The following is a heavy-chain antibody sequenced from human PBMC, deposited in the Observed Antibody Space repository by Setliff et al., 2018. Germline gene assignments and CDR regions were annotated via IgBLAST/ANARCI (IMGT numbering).Heavy chain of an antibody. J-gene: IGHJ5*02. CDR3: ARIGPSNWGIRGYNWLDP. Sequence: VASVKVSCKASGYSLSSYYMHWVRQAPGQGPEWMGIIHPGGGSSSSVQKFQGRVTMTRDTSTSTVYMELSSLTSEDTAMYYCARIGPSNWGIRGYNWLDPWGQGTLVTVS. V-gene: IGHV1-46*01. CDR1: GYSLSSYY. D-gene: IGHD6-13*01. CDR2: IHPGGGSS.